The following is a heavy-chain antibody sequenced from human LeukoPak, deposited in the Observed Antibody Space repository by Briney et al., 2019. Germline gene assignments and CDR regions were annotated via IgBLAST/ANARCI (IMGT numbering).Heavy chain of an antibody. CDR1: GGSSSGYY. J-gene: IGHJ4*02. D-gene: IGHD3-22*01. CDR3: ARAPLLRTLPFDY. Sequence: SETLSLTCAVYGGSSSGYYWSWIRQPPGKGLEWIGEINHSGSTNYNPSLKSRVTISVDTSKNQFSLKLGSVTAADTAVYYCARAPLLRTLPFDYWGQGTLVTVSS. CDR2: INHSGST. V-gene: IGHV4-34*01.